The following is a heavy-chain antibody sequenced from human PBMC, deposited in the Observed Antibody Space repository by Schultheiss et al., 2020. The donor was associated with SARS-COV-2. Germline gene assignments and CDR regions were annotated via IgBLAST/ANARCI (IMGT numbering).Heavy chain of an antibody. Sequence: SQTLSLTCAVSGYSISSGYYWGWIRQPPGKGLEWIGSIYHSGSTNYNPSLKSRVTISVDTSKNQFSLKLSSVTAADTAVYYCARGGYSYLAYWGQGTLVTVSS. D-gene: IGHD5-18*01. V-gene: IGHV4-38-2*01. CDR1: GYSISSGYY. CDR2: IYHSGST. CDR3: ARGGYSYLAY. J-gene: IGHJ4*02.